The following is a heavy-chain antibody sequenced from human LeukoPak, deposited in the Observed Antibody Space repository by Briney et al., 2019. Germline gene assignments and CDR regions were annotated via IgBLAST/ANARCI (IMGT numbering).Heavy chain of an antibody. CDR2: IYYSGST. CDR3: ARGRFLEWLSYYFDY. CDR1: GYSISSGYY. J-gene: IGHJ4*02. Sequence: SETLSLTCTVSGYSISSGYYWGWIRQPPGKGLEWIGSIYYSGSTYYNPSLKSRVTISVDTSKNQFSLKLSSVTAADTAVYYCARGRFLEWLSYYFDYWGQGTLVTVSS. D-gene: IGHD3-3*01. V-gene: IGHV4-38-2*02.